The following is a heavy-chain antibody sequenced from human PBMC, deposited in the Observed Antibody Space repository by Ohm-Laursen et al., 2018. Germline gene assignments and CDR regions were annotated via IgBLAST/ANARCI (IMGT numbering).Heavy chain of an antibody. D-gene: IGHD5-12*01. CDR3: AKSTREYSGLFDY. CDR2: ISGSNNNT. V-gene: IGHV3-23*01. Sequence: SLRLSCAASGFTFSNYAMNWVRQAPGKGLEWVSGISGSNNNTYHADSVKGRFTISRDNSKNTVYLQMNSLRAEDTALYYCAKSTREYSGLFDYWGQGTLVTASS. J-gene: IGHJ4*02. CDR1: GFTFSNYA.